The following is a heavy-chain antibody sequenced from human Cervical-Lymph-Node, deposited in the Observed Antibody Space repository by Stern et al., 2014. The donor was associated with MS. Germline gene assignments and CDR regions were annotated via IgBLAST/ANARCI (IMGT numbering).Heavy chain of an antibody. CDR1: GGSISSYY. CDR3: ARLGCSGLD. J-gene: IGHJ4*02. D-gene: IGHD3/OR15-3a*01. CDR2: INYSGST. Sequence: VQLEESGPGLVKPSETLSLTCTVSGGSISSYYWSWIRQPPGKGLEWIGFINYSGSTNYNPSSNSRVTITVDKTNNQFLLKLRSVTAADPAVYCCARLGCSGLDWGQGTLVTVSS. V-gene: IGHV4-59*01.